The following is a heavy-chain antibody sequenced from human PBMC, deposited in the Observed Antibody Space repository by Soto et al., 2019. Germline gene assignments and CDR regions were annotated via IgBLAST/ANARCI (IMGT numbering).Heavy chain of an antibody. V-gene: IGHV3-30*18. J-gene: IGHJ4*02. CDR1: VFTFSNYG. CDR2: ISYDGTNK. D-gene: IGHD3-3*01. CDR3: VKVGNLEPGNLEWLSYFDY. Sequence: HPWGSLRVSCAFCVFTFSNYGMHWVRQAPGKGLEWVAVISYDGTNKYIADSVKGRFTISRDNSKNTLYLQMNSLRTEDTAVYYCVKVGNLEPGNLEWLSYFDYWGQGTLVTGSS.